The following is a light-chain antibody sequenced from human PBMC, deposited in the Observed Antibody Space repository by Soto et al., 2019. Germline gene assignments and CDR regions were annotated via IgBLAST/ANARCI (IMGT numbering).Light chain of an antibody. V-gene: IGLV2-14*01. CDR1: GSDVGSYKY. Sequence: QSVLTQPASVSGSPGQSITISCTGTGSDVGSYKYVSWYQQHPGKAPKLIIFEVSNRPSGVSDRFSGSKSGNRASLTISGLQAEDEADYYCSSYTAGGTIFGTGTKVTVL. CDR2: EVS. CDR3: SSYTAGGTI. J-gene: IGLJ1*01.